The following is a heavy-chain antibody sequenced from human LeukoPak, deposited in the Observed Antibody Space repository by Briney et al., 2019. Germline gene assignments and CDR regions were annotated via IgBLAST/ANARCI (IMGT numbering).Heavy chain of an antibody. D-gene: IGHD3-9*01. Sequence: GASVKVSCKASGYTFTSYDINWVRQATGQGLEWMGWMNPNSGNTGYAQKFQGSVTMTRNTSISTAYMELRSLRSEDTAVYYCARAPRDILTGYSSGMDVWGQGTTVTVSS. CDR1: GYTFTSYD. J-gene: IGHJ6*02. CDR3: ARAPRDILTGYSSGMDV. CDR2: MNPNSGNT. V-gene: IGHV1-8*01.